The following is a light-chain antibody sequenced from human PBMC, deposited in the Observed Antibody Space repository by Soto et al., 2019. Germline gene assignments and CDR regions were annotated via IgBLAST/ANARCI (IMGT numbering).Light chain of an antibody. Sequence: EIVMTQSPGTRSLSAGDTSTLSFRASQSLGSDLAWYQQKPGQAPRLLIFGASARPTGIPARISGSGSGTEFTLTISSLRSEDFAVYFCQQYYNWPRTFGQGTKV. CDR1: QSLGSD. CDR3: QQYYNWPRT. V-gene: IGKV3-15*01. J-gene: IGKJ1*01. CDR2: GAS.